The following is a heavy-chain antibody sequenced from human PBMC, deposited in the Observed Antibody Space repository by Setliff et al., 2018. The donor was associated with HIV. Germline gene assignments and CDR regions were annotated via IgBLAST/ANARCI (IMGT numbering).Heavy chain of an antibody. V-gene: IGHV4-34*01. CDR3: VRDDYGYNGKGFDY. CDR2: INHSGST. CDR1: SGSVNNYW. J-gene: IGHJ4*02. D-gene: IGHD4-17*01. Sequence: SETLSLTCNVSSGSVNNYWWTWIRQPPGKGLEWIGEINHSGSTNYNPSLKSRVTISVDTSKNQFSLRLSSVTAADTAMYYCVRDDYGYNGKGFDYWGPGTLVTVSS.